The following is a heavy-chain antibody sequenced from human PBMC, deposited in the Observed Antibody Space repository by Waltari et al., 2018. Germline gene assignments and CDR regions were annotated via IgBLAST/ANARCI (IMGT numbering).Heavy chain of an antibody. CDR2: IRGYDGDT. CDR3: ARLYDASAYYNTYLDP. J-gene: IGHJ5*02. Sequence: QVQLVQSGAEVRKPGASVKVSCKASGYTFSNYGIAWVRQAPGQGLEWMGWIRGYDGDTKYAREFEGRLTVTTDTSTNTAHMELRSLRSDDTAVYYCARLYDASAYYNTYLDPRGRGALVTVSS. CDR1: GYTFSNYG. V-gene: IGHV1-18*01. D-gene: IGHD3-22*01.